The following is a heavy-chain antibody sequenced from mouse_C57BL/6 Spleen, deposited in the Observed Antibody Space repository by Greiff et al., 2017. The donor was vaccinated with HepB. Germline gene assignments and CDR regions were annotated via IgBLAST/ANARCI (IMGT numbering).Heavy chain of an antibody. V-gene: IGHV1-18*01. Sequence: VQLQQPGPELVKPGASVKIPCKASGYTFTDYNMDWVKQSHGKSLEWIGDINPNNGGTIYNQKFKGKATLTVDKSSSTAYMELRSLTSEDTAVYYCARRNYGSSYDAMDYWGQGTSVTVSS. D-gene: IGHD1-1*01. CDR2: INPNNGGT. CDR3: ARRNYGSSYDAMDY. J-gene: IGHJ4*01. CDR1: GYTFTDYN.